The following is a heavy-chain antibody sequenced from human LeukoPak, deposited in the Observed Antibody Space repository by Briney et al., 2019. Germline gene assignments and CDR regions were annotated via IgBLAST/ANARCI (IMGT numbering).Heavy chain of an antibody. J-gene: IGHJ5*02. V-gene: IGHV1-2*02. CDR1: GYTFTVYY. CDR3: ARVRSSSSWRWFDP. D-gene: IGHD6-6*01. Sequence: ASVKVSCKASGYTFTVYYMHWVRQAPGQGLEWMGWINPNSGGTNYAQKFQGRVTMTRDTSISTAYMELSRLRSDDTAVYYCARVRSSSSWRWFDPWGQGTLVTVSS. CDR2: INPNSGGT.